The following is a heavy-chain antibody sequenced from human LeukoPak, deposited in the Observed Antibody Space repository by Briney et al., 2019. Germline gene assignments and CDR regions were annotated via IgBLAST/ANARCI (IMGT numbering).Heavy chain of an antibody. D-gene: IGHD3-10*01. CDR2: ISYDGSNK. CDR1: GFTFSNAW. V-gene: IGHV3-30*03. CDR3: ARGEYYYGSGSYYAWWRGLDY. J-gene: IGHJ4*02. Sequence: PGGSLRLSCAASGFTFSNAWMSWVRQAPGKGLEWVAVISYDGSNKYYADSVKGRFTISRDNSKNTLYLQMNSLRAENTAVYYCARGEYYYGSGSYYAWWRGLDYWGQGTLVTVSS.